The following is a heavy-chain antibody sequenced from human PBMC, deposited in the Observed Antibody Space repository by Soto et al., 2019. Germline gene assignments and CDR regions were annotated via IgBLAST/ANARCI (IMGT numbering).Heavy chain of an antibody. CDR1: RFTFSNAW. Sequence: PGGSLRLSCAASRFTFSNAWMSWVRQAPGKGLEWVGRIKSKTDGGTTDYAAPVKGRFTISRDDSKNTLYLQMNSLKTEDTAVYYCTSENYSYGYSYYFDYWGQGTLVTVSS. V-gene: IGHV3-15*01. CDR3: TSENYSYGYSYYFDY. CDR2: IKSKTDGGTT. D-gene: IGHD5-18*01. J-gene: IGHJ4*02.